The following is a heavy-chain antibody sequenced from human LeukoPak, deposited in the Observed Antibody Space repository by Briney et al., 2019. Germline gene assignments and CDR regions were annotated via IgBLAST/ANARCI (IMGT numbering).Heavy chain of an antibody. CDR2: ISYDGSNK. J-gene: IGHJ4*02. Sequence: GRSLRLSCAASGFTFSSYAMHWVRQAPGKGLEWVAVISYDGSNKYYADSVKGRFTISRDSSKNTLYLQMNSLRAEDTAVYYCARDRIVGAVGIDYWGQGTLVTVSS. V-gene: IGHV3-30-3*01. CDR3: ARDRIVGAVGIDY. D-gene: IGHD1-26*01. CDR1: GFTFSSYA.